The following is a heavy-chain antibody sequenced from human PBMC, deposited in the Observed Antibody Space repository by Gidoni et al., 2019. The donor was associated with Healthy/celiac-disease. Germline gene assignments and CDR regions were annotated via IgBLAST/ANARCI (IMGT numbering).Heavy chain of an antibody. CDR1: GFTFSSYA. CDR2: ISGSGGST. V-gene: IGHV3-23*01. D-gene: IGHD3-10*01. Sequence: EVQLLESGGGLVQPGGSLTLSCAASGFTFSSYAMRWVRQAPGKGLEWVSVISGSGGSTYYADSVKGQFTISRDNSKNTLYLQMNSLRAEDTAVYYCAKDQGGPYYYGSGDRNYGMDVWGQGTTVTVSS. J-gene: IGHJ6*02. CDR3: AKDQGGPYYYGSGDRNYGMDV.